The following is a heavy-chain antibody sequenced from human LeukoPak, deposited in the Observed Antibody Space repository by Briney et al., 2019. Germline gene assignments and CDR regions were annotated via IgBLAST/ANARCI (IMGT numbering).Heavy chain of an antibody. CDR2: IKEDGREK. Sequence: GGSLRHSCAASGFTFSRHWMSWVRQAPGKGLEWVANIKEDGREKKYVDSVKDRFTISRDNTKNSVYLQMSGLRVDDTAIYYCARDKEGGSNDHWGQGTLVTVSS. CDR3: ARDKEGGSNDH. D-gene: IGHD2-15*01. V-gene: IGHV3-7*01. CDR1: GFTFSRHW. J-gene: IGHJ4*02.